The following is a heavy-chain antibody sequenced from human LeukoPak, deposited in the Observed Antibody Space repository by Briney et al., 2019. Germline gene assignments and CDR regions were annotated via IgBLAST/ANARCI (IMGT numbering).Heavy chain of an antibody. V-gene: IGHV3-30*03. D-gene: IGHD6-19*01. CDR1: GFTFSSYG. CDR2: ISYDGSNK. CDR3: ARAGVAVAYFYYFDY. J-gene: IGHJ4*02. Sequence: TGGSLRLSCAASGFTFSSYGMHWVRQAPGKGLEWVAVISYDGSNKYYAGSVKGRFTISRDNSKNTLYLQMNSLRAEDTAVYYCARAGVAVAYFYYFDYWGQGSLVTVSS.